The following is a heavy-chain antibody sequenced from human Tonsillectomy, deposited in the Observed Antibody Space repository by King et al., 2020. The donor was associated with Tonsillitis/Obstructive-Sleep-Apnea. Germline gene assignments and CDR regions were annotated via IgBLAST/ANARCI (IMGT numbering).Heavy chain of an antibody. D-gene: IGHD2-15*01. CDR1: GGTFSSYA. J-gene: IGHJ3*02. CDR2: IIPIFVTA. Sequence: QLVQSGAEVKKPGSSVKVSCKASGGTFSSYAISWVRQAPGQGLEWMGGIIPIFVTANYAQKFQGRVTITADESTSTAYRELSSLRSEDTAVYYCARDRYCSGGSCKVAFDIWGQGTMVTVSS. V-gene: IGHV1-69*12. CDR3: ARDRYCSGGSCKVAFDI.